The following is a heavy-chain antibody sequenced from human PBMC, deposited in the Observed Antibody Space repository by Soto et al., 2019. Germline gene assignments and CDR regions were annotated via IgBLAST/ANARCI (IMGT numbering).Heavy chain of an antibody. D-gene: IGHD5-18*01. CDR2: ISSSSSYI. CDR3: AGGYSYGYYYYYGMDV. CDR1: GFTFSSYS. J-gene: IGHJ6*02. V-gene: IGHV3-21*01. Sequence: EVQLVESGGGLVKPGGSLRLSCAASGFTFSSYSMNWVRQAPGKGLEWVSSISSSSSYIYYADSVKGRFNISRDNAKNSPYLQMNSLRAEDTAVYYCAGGYSYGYYYYYGMDVWGQGTTVTVSS.